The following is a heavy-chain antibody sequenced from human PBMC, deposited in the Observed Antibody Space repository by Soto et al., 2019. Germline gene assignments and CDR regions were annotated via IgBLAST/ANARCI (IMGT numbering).Heavy chain of an antibody. CDR1: GYSFTTFW. CDR3: ATTRGRDGYNRFPYYYYGMDV. V-gene: IGHV5-51*03. CDR2: ICPGDSDI. J-gene: IGHJ6*02. Sequence: PGESLKISCKTSGYSFTTFWIGWVRQMPGKGLEWMGIICPGDSDIRYSPSFQGQVTISADKSISTAYLQWSSLKASDTAMYYCATTRGRDGYNRFPYYYYGMDVWGQGTTVTVSS. D-gene: IGHD5-12*01.